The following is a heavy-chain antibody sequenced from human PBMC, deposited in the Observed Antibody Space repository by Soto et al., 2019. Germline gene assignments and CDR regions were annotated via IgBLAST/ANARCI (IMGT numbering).Heavy chain of an antibody. Sequence: GGSLRLSCGASGITFGSRAMSWVRQAPGEGLEWVSTITDTGGDTKYADSVRGRFTISRDNSKNTLYLQMNSLRAEDTAVYYCARDVESGSSQYYYYYYGMDVWGQGTTVTVSS. CDR2: ITDTGGDT. CDR3: ARDVESGSSQYYYYYYGMDV. V-gene: IGHV3-23*01. D-gene: IGHD1-26*01. CDR1: GITFGSRA. J-gene: IGHJ6*02.